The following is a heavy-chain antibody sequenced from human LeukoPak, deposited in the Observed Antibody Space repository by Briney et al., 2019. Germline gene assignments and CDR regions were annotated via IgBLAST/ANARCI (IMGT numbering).Heavy chain of an antibody. Sequence: GGSLRLSCAASGFTFSSYAMSWVRQAPGKGLEWVGFIRSKAYGGTTEYAASVKGRFTISRDDSKSIAYLQMNSLKTEDTAVYYCTRDLYYDFWSGFDYWGQGTLVTVSS. CDR2: IRSKAYGGTT. CDR3: TRDLYYDFWSGFDY. D-gene: IGHD3-3*01. CDR1: GFTFSSYA. J-gene: IGHJ4*02. V-gene: IGHV3-49*04.